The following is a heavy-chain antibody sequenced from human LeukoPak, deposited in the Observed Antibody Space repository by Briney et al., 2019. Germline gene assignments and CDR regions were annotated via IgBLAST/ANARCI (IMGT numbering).Heavy chain of an antibody. Sequence: GGSLRLSCAASGFTFSSYTMNWVRQAPGRGLEWVSYISSGNSNIYYADSVKGRFTISRDNSKNTLYLQMNSLRAEDSAVYHCVKDYRSGSYMGHFDYWGQGTLVTVSS. CDR2: ISSGNSNI. J-gene: IGHJ4*02. CDR1: GFTFSSYT. V-gene: IGHV3-48*01. D-gene: IGHD6-19*01. CDR3: VKDYRSGSYMGHFDY.